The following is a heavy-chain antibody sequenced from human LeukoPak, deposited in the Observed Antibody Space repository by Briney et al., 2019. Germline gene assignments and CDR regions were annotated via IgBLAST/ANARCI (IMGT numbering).Heavy chain of an antibody. CDR2: MNPNSGNT. D-gene: IGHD3-10*01. Sequence: ASVKVSCKASGCTFTSYDINWVRQATGQGLEWMGWMNPNSGNTGYAQKFQGRVTMTRNTSISTAYMELSSLRSEDTAVYYCARGLTVLWFGELSIPLDYWGQGTLVTVSS. CDR1: GCTFTSYD. CDR3: ARGLTVLWFGELSIPLDY. V-gene: IGHV1-8*01. J-gene: IGHJ4*02.